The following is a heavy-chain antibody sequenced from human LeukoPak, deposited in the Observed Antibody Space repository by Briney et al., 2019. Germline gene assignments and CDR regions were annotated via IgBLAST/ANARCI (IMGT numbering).Heavy chain of an antibody. CDR2: IYYSGST. V-gene: IGHV4-59*12. CDR3: ARGSHSSAPFDP. Sequence: SETLSLTCTVSGGSINNYYWSWIRQPPGKGLEWIGYIYYSGSTYYNPSLKSRVTISVDTSKNQFSLKLSSVTAADTAVYYCARGSHSSAPFDPWGQGTLVTVSS. CDR1: GGSINNYY. J-gene: IGHJ5*02. D-gene: IGHD6-19*01.